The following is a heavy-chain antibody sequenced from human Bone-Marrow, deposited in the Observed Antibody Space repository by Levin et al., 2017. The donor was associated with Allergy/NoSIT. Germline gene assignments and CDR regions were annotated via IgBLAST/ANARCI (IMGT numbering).Heavy chain of an antibody. CDR2: IYSDGTT. V-gene: IGHV4-59*01. J-gene: IGHJ4*02. CDR1: GGSISSSY. CDR3: AKARYSTLFDF. D-gene: IGHD5-18*01. Sequence: SQTLSLPCSVSGGSISSSYWSWIRQPPGKGLEWIGYIYSDGTTNYNPSLKSRVTISVDTSKNQFSLRLSSVTAADTAMYYCAKARYSTLFDFWGQGILVSVSS.